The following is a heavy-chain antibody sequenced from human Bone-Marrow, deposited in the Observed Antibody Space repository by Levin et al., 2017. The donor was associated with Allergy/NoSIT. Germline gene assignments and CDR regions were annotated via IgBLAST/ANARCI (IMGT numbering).Heavy chain of an antibody. V-gene: IGHV3-9*01. CDR3: AKGSTDDFWSGPYYFDY. D-gene: IGHD3-3*01. CDR2: ISWNSGSI. J-gene: IGHJ4*02. Sequence: PGGSLRLSCAASGFTFDDYAMHWVRQAPGKGLEWVSGISWNSGSIGYADSVKGRFTISRDNAKNSQYLQMNSLRAEDTALYYCAKGSTDDFWSGPYYFDYWGQGTLVTVSS. CDR1: GFTFDDYA.